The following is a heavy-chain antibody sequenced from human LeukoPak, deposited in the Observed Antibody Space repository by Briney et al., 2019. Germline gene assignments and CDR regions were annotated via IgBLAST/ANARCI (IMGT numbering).Heavy chain of an antibody. Sequence: ASVKVSCKASGYTFTSYGISWVRQAPGQGLEWMGWMNPNSGNTGYAQKFQGRVTMTRNTSISTAYMELSSLRSEDTAVYYCASGLSDYDILTGYWAPLDYWGQGTLVTVSS. CDR1: GYTFTSYG. CDR2: MNPNSGNT. D-gene: IGHD3-9*01. CDR3: ASGLSDYDILTGYWAPLDY. V-gene: IGHV1-8*02. J-gene: IGHJ4*02.